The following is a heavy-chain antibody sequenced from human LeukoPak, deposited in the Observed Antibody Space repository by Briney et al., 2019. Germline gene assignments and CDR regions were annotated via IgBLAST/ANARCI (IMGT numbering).Heavy chain of an antibody. CDR2: MSAYNGNT. D-gene: IGHD2-2*01. J-gene: IGHJ5*02. CDR1: GYTFTSYG. V-gene: IGHV1-18*01. Sequence: ASVKVSCKASGYTFTSYGISWARQAPGQGLEWMGWMSAYNGNTNYAQKLQGRVTMTTETSTSTAYMELRSLRSDDTAVYYCARELVVPAANNWFDPWGQGTLVTVSS. CDR3: ARELVVPAANNWFDP.